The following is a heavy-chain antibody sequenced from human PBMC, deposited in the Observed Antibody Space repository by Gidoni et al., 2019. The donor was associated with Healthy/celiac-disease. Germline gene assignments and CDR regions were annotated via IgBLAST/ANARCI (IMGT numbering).Heavy chain of an antibody. J-gene: IGHJ4*02. CDR1: GGSFSGYY. CDR2: INHSGST. V-gene: IGHV4-34*01. D-gene: IGHD3-10*01. CDR3: AIRRGEAPNFDY. Sequence: QVQLQQWGAGLLKPSETLSLTCAVYGGSFSGYYWSWIRQPPGKGLEWIGEINHSGSTNYNPSLKSRVTISVDTSKNQFSLKLSSVTAADTAVYYCAIRRGEAPNFDYWGQGTLVTVSS.